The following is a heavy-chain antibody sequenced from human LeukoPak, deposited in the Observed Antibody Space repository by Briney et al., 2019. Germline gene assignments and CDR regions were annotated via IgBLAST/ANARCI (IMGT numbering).Heavy chain of an antibody. CDR2: INPNSGGT. V-gene: IGHV1-2*02. D-gene: IGHD3-10*01. J-gene: IGHJ4*02. CDR3: ARGATGLTYYYGSGSYYNGEGLDY. Sequence: ASVTVSCKASGYTFTGYYMHWVRQAPGQGLEWMGWINPNSGGTNYAQKFQGRVTMTRDTSISTAYMELSRLRSDDTAVYYCARGATGLTYYYGSGSYYNGEGLDYWGQGTLVTVSS. CDR1: GYTFTGYY.